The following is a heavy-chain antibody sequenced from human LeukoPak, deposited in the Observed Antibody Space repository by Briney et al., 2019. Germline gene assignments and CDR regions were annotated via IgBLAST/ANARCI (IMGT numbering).Heavy chain of an antibody. J-gene: IGHJ6*03. CDR1: GYTFTSYA. D-gene: IGHD2-21*01. CDR3: ARPPDGEAIYYYYYYMDV. CDR2: INAGNGNT. Sequence: ASVKVSCKASGYTFTSYAMHWVRQARGQRLEWMGWINAGNGNTKYSQKFQGRVTITRDTSASTAYMELSSLRSEDTAVYYCARPPDGEAIYYYYYYMDVWGKGTTATVSS. V-gene: IGHV1-3*01.